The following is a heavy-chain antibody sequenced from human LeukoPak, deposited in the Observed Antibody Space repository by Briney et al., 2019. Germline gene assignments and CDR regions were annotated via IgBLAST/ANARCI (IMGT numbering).Heavy chain of an antibody. CDR3: ARHEPKTSSWYKWFDP. D-gene: IGHD6-13*01. J-gene: IGHJ5*02. Sequence: SETLSLTCTVSGGSISSSNYYWGWIRQPPGKGREWIGSIYYSGSTYYNPTLKSRVTISVDTSKNQFSLKLSSVTAADTAVYYCARHEPKTSSWYKWFDPWGQGTLVTVSS. CDR2: IYYSGST. CDR1: GGSISSSNYY. V-gene: IGHV4-39*01.